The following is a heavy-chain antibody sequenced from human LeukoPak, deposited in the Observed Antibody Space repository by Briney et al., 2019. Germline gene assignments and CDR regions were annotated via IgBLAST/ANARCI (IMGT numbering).Heavy chain of an antibody. CDR1: GFTFSSYG. CDR3: AKAFGSGGGYDYGGY. J-gene: IGHJ4*02. Sequence: GGSLRLSCAASGFTFSSYGMHWVRQAPGKGLEWVAVISYDGSNKYYADSVKGRFTISRDNSKNTLYLQMNSLRAEDTAVYYCAKAFGSGGGYDYGGYWGQGTLVTVSS. CDR2: ISYDGSNK. V-gene: IGHV3-30*18. D-gene: IGHD5-12*01.